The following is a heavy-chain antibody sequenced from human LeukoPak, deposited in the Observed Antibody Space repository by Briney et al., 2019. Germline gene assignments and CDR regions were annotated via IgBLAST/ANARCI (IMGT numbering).Heavy chain of an antibody. D-gene: IGHD3-16*01. CDR1: GYSISSGYY. J-gene: IGHJ4*02. CDR2: IYHSGST. Sequence: SETLSLTCTVSGYSISSGYYWGWIRQPPGKGLEWIGSIYHSGSTYYNPSLKSRVTISVDTSKNQFSLKLSSVTAADTAVYYCASLEDGGERPWDYWGQGTLVTASS. CDR3: ASLEDGGERPWDY. V-gene: IGHV4-38-2*02.